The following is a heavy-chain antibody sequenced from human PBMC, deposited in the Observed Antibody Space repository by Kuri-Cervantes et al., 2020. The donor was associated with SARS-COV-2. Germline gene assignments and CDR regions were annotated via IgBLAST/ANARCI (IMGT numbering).Heavy chain of an antibody. CDR3: ARDYYGSGSYLGLVAGWFDP. V-gene: IGHV1-24*01. J-gene: IGHJ5*02. D-gene: IGHD3-10*01. Sequence: ASVKVSCKVSGYTLTELSMHWVRQAPGKGLEWMGGFDPEDGETIYAQKFQGRVTMTEDTSTDTAYMELSRLRSDDTAVYYCARDYYGSGSYLGLVAGWFDPWGQGTLVTVSS. CDR2: FDPEDGET. CDR1: GYTLTELS.